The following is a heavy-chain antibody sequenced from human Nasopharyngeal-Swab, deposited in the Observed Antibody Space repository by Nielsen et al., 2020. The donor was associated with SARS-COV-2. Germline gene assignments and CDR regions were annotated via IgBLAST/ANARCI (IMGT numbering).Heavy chain of an antibody. V-gene: IGHV3-21*01. J-gene: IGHJ6*02. CDR2: ISTTSDYI. Sequence: GGSLRLSCAASGFTFTDYVMNWVRQAPGKGLEWVSSISTTSDYIYYADSVKGRFTISRDNAKNSLYLQMNSLRAEDTAVYYCARGGTYYDFWSGYYNYYYGMDVWGQGTTVTVSS. CDR3: ARGGTYYDFWSGYYNYYYGMDV. CDR1: GFTFTDYV. D-gene: IGHD3-3*01.